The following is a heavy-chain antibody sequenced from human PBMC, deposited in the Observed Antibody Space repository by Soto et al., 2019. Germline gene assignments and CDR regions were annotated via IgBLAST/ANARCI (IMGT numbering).Heavy chain of an antibody. CDR2: IYYSGST. J-gene: IGHJ3*02. CDR3: ARDRGGSHFDI. CDR1: GGSLSSYY. V-gene: IGHV4-59*01. D-gene: IGHD1-26*01. Sequence: SETLSLTCTVSGGSLSSYYLCWLRQPPGKGLEWIGYIYYSGSTNYNPSLKSRVTISVDTSKNQFSLKLSSVTAADTAVYYCARDRGGSHFDIWGQGTMVTVS.